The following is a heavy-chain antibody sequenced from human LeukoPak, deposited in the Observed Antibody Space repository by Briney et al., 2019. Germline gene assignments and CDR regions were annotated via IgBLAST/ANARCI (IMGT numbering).Heavy chain of an antibody. CDR1: GYSTTTFW. Sequence: GESLKISCQPSGYSTTTFWIAWVRQMPGKVLAWLGIVYPGDSETKYSPSFQGQVTISADKSISTAYLQWSSLKASDTAMYYCARLRGATFVMSYFDYWGQGALVTVSS. J-gene: IGHJ4*02. D-gene: IGHD3-16*02. CDR2: VYPGDSET. CDR3: ARLRGATFVMSYFDY. V-gene: IGHV5-51*01.